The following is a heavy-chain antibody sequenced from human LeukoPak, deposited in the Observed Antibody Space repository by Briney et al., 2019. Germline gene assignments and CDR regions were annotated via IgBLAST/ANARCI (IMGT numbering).Heavy chain of an antibody. J-gene: IGHJ5*02. CDR2: IYTSGST. Sequence: SETLSLTCTVSGGSISSYYWSWIRQPAGKGLEWIGRIYTSGSTNYNPSLKSRVTMSVDTSKNQFSLKLSSVTAADTAVYYCARVRAAAGRSGWFDPWGQGTLVTVSS. CDR1: GGSISSYY. CDR3: ARVRAAAGRSGWFDP. D-gene: IGHD6-13*01. V-gene: IGHV4-4*07.